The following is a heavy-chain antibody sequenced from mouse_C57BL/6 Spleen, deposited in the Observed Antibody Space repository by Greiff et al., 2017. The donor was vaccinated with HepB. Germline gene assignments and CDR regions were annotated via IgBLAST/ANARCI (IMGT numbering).Heavy chain of an antibody. CDR3: ASITTDWYFDV. D-gene: IGHD1-3*01. J-gene: IGHJ1*03. V-gene: IGHV1-26*01. CDR2: INPNNGGT. Sequence: VQLQQSGPELVKPGASVKISCKASGYTFTDYYMNWVKQSHGKSLEWIGDINPNNGGTSYNQKFKGKATLTVDKSSSTAYMELRSLTSEDSAVYYCASITTDWYFDVWGTGTTVTVSS. CDR1: GYTFTDYY.